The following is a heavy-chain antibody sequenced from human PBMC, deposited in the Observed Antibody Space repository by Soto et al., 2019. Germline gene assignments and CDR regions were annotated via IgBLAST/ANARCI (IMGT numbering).Heavy chain of an antibody. CDR3: IRDFVGGASCYYYYGMDV. J-gene: IGHJ6*02. CDR1: GFTFGDYA. Sequence: GGSLRLSCTASGFTFGDYAMSWVRQAPGKGLEWVGFIRSKAYGGTTEYAASVTGRFTISRDDSKSIAYLQMNSLKTDYTAVYYCIRDFVGGASCYYYYGMDVWGQGTLVSVSS. D-gene: IGHD2-15*01. CDR2: IRSKAYGGTT. V-gene: IGHV3-49*04.